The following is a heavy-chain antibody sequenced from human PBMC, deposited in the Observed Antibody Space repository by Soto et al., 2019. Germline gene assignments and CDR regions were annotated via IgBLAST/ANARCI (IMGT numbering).Heavy chain of an antibody. CDR3: ARSLGYCSGGSCYSGPPPWFDP. D-gene: IGHD2-15*01. J-gene: IGHJ5*02. CDR2: IIPIFGTA. CDR1: GGTFSSYA. Sequence: SVKVSCKASGGTFSSYAISWVRQAPGQGLEWMGGIIPIFGTANYAQKFQGRVTITADESTSTAYMELCSLRSEDTAVYYCARSLGYCSGGSCYSGPPPWFDPWGQGTLVTVS. V-gene: IGHV1-69*13.